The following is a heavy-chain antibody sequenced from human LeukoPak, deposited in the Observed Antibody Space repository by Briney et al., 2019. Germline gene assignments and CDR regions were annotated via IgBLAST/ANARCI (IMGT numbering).Heavy chain of an antibody. D-gene: IGHD5-18*01. J-gene: IGHJ4*02. CDR3: ARDSYSYGYCDY. CDR1: GFTFSSYG. Sequence: GGSLRLSCAASGFTFSSYGMHWVRQAPGKGLEWVAVISYDGSNKYYADSVKGRFTISRDNSKNTLYLQMNSLRAEDTAVYYCARDSYSYGYCDYWGQGTLVTVSS. V-gene: IGHV3-30*03. CDR2: ISYDGSNK.